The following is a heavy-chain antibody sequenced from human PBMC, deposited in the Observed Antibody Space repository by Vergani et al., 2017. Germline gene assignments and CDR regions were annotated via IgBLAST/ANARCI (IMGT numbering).Heavy chain of an antibody. Sequence: QVQLVQSGAEVKKPGSSVKVSCKASGGTFSSYAISWVRQAPGQGLEWMGGIIPIFGTANYAQKFQGRVTITADESTSTAYMQLSSLRSQDTAVYYCARRHEDILPPGPRRRDCWRQATLVADCS. V-gene: IGHV1-69*12. D-gene: IGHD2-2*01. CDR2: IIPIFGTA. CDR3: ARRHEDILPPGPRRRDC. CDR1: GGTFSSYA. J-gene: IGHJ4*02.